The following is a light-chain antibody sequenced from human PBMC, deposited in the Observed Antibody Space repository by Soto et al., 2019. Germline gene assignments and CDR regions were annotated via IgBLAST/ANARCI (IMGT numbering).Light chain of an antibody. J-gene: IGKJ4*01. Sequence: DIQLTQSPASLSAAVGDRVTISCRASQDVRNYLAWYQQRPGTVPKLLIYAASTLQSGVPSRFSGSGSGTDFTLTISSLQPEDVATYYCQKYHSTPLTFGGGTKVGIK. CDR3: QKYHSTPLT. CDR2: AAS. CDR1: QDVRNY. V-gene: IGKV1-27*01.